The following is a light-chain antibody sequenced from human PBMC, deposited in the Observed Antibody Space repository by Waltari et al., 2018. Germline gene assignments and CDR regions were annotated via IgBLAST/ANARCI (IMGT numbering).Light chain of an antibody. CDR3: GTWDSSLSA. J-gene: IGLJ1*01. Sequence: QSVLTQPPSGSAAPGQKVTVSCSGNSSNSGQNYVSWYQQLPGTAPKLLIYDNNKRPSGIPDRFSGSKSGSSATLGITGLQTGDEADYYCGTWDSSLSAVGTGTKVTVL. V-gene: IGLV1-51*01. CDR1: SSNSGQNY. CDR2: DNN.